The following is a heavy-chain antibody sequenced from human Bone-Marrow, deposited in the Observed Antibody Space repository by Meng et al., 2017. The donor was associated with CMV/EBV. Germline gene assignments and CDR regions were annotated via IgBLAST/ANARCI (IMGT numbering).Heavy chain of an antibody. D-gene: IGHD6-6*01. CDR2: IWYDGSNK. J-gene: IGHJ6*02. V-gene: IGHV3-33*01. CDR1: GFTFSSYG. Sequence: GESLKISCAASGFTFSSYGMHWVRQAPGKGLEWVAVIWYDGSNKYYADSVKGRFTISRDNSKNTLYLQMNSLRAEDTAIYYCARLYSSSSGKGMDVWGQGTTVTVSS. CDR3: ARLYSSSSGKGMDV.